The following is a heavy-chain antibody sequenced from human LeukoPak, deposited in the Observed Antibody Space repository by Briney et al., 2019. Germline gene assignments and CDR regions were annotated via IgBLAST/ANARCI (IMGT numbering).Heavy chain of an antibody. D-gene: IGHD3-10*01. Sequence: SETLSLTCAVYGGSFSGYYWSWIRQPPGKGLEWIGEINHSGSTNYNPPLKSRVTISVDTSKNQFSLKLSSVTAADTAVYYCARRAMVRGVTNWGQGTLVTVSS. CDR3: ARRAMVRGVTN. CDR2: INHSGST. CDR1: GGSFSGYY. J-gene: IGHJ4*02. V-gene: IGHV4-34*01.